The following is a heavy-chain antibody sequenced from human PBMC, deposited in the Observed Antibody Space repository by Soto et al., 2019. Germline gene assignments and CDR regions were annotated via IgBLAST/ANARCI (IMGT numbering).Heavy chain of an antibody. CDR1: GFTFSSYA. V-gene: IGHV3-23*01. Sequence: LRLSCAASGFTFSSYAMSWVRQAPGKGLEWVSAISGSGGSTYYADSVKGRFTISRDNSKNTLYLQMNSLRAEDTAVYYCAKSFLGYDILTGYPNWGQGTLVTVSS. CDR2: ISGSGGST. J-gene: IGHJ4*02. CDR3: AKSFLGYDILTGYPN. D-gene: IGHD3-9*01.